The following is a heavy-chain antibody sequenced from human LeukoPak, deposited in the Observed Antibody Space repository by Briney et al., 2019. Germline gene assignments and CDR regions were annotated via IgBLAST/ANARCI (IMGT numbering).Heavy chain of an antibody. J-gene: IGHJ4*02. Sequence: SSETLSLTCTVSGASISSYYWSWIRQPPGKGLEWFGYISYSGSTNYNPSLKSRVTISADTSKNQVSLTLSSVTAADTAVYYCARHPELYFFDYWGQGTLVTVSS. D-gene: IGHD3-10*01. CDR3: ARHPELYFFDY. V-gene: IGHV4-59*08. CDR2: ISYSGST. CDR1: GASISSYY.